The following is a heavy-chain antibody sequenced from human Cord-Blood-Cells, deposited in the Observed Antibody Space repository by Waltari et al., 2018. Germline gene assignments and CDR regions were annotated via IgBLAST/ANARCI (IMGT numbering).Heavy chain of an antibody. CDR3: AKVAGSGSYFDY. V-gene: IGHV3-9*02. D-gene: IGHD1-26*01. CDR1: GFTSVAYA. J-gene: IGHJ4*02. Sequence: EVQLVESGGGLVQPGRSLRLSCAASGFTSVAYAMHWVRQAPGKGLEWVSGISWNSGSIGYADSVKGRFTISRDNAKNSLYLQMNSLRAEDMALYYCAKVAGSGSYFDYWGQGTLVTVSS. CDR2: ISWNSGSI.